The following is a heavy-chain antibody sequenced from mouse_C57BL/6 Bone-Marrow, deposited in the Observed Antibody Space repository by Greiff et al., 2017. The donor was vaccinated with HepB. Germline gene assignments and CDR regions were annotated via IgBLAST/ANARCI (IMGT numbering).Heavy chain of an antibody. J-gene: IGHJ2*01. D-gene: IGHD1-1*01. CDR2: IYPRSGNT. Sequence: QVQLKQSGAELARPGASVKLSCKASGYTFTSYGISWVKQRTGQGLEWIGEIYPRSGNTYYNEKFKGKATLTADKSSSTAYMELRSLTSEDSAVYFCARSEGITTVVAPRSDFDYWGQGTTLTVSS. CDR3: ARSEGITTVVAPRSDFDY. V-gene: IGHV1-81*01. CDR1: GYTFTSYG.